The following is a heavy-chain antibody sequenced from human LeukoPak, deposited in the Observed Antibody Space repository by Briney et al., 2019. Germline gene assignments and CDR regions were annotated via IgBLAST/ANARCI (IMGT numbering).Heavy chain of an antibody. J-gene: IGHJ4*02. V-gene: IGHV1-69*05. CDR2: ITPTFGTA. CDR1: GGTFSSYA. CDR3: TRSAHYYDSSGYPESFDY. Sequence: SVKVSCKASGGTFSSYAISWVRQAPGQGLEWMGRITPTFGTANYTQKFQGRVTITTDESTSTVYMELSSLRSEDTAVYYCTRSAHYYDSSGYPESFDYWGQGTLVTVSS. D-gene: IGHD3-22*01.